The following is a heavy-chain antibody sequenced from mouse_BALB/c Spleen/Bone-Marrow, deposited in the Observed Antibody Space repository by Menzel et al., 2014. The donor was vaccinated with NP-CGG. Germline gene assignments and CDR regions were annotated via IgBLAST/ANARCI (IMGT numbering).Heavy chain of an antibody. CDR2: INPYNGAT. CDR1: GYSFTDYY. CDR3: ASFGFAY. V-gene: IGHV1-26*01. J-gene: IGHJ3*01. Sequence: EVQLQQSGPELVKPGASVKISCKASGYSFTDYYMHWVKQSHVKSLEWIGRINPYNGATSYNRNFKDKASLTADKSSRTAYMELHSLTSEDSAVYYCASFGFAYWGQGTLVTVSA.